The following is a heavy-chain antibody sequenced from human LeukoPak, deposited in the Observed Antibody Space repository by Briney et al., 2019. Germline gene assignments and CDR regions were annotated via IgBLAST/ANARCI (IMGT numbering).Heavy chain of an antibody. CDR3: ATDRGWRTSGYYLYYFEY. V-gene: IGHV3-7*01. D-gene: IGHD3-3*01. Sequence: GGSLRLSCAASGFVFRNYFVSWVRQAPGKGLEWVASIKNDGSERYYVDSVRGRYTISRDNTKNSLFLQMSSLRAEDTAVYYCATDRGWRTSGYYLYYFEYWGQGTLVTFSS. J-gene: IGHJ4*02. CDR2: IKNDGSER. CDR1: GFVFRNYF.